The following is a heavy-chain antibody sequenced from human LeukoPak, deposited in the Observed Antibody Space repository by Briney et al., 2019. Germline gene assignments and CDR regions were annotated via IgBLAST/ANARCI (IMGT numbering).Heavy chain of an antibody. CDR2: ISGSGGST. J-gene: IGHJ4*02. V-gene: IGHV3-23*01. CDR1: GFTFSSYA. D-gene: IGHD5-18*01. CDR3: AKGYSYGYVRGTGFDY. Sequence: GGSLRLSCAASGFTFSSYAMSWVRQAPGKGLEWVSAISGSGGSTYYAGSVKGRFTISRDNSKNTLYLQMNSLRAEDTAVYYCAKGYSYGYVRGTGFDYWGQGTLVTVSS.